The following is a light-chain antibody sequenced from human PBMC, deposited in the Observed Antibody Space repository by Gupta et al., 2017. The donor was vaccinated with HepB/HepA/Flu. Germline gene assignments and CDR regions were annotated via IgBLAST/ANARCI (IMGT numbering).Light chain of an antibody. Sequence: QSALTQPAYVSGSPGQSIAISCTGTNSDVGGYNLVSWYQQYPGKAPKLMIYEVSKRPSGVSNRFSGSKSGNTASLTISGLQAEDEADYYCCSYTGDLDVFGTGTRVTVL. J-gene: IGLJ1*01. CDR1: NSDVGGYNL. CDR3: CSYTGDLDV. CDR2: EVS. V-gene: IGLV2-23*02.